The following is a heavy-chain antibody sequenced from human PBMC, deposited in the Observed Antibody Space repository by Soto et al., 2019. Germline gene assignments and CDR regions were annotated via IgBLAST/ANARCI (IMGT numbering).Heavy chain of an antibody. V-gene: IGHV1-2*04. CDR2: INPNSGGT. Sequence: ASVKVSCKASGYTFTGYYMHWVRQAPGQGLEWMGWINPNSGGTNYAQKFQGWVTMTRDTSISTAYMELSRLRSDDTAVYYCARDLGNSGESYYYFDYWGQGTLVTVSS. CDR3: ARDLGNSGESYYYFDY. CDR1: GYTFTGYY. D-gene: IGHD1-26*01. J-gene: IGHJ4*02.